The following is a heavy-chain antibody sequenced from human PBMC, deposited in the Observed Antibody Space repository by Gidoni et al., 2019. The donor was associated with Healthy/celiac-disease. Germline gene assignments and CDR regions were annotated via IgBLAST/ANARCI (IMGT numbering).Heavy chain of an antibody. Sequence: EVQLVESGGGLVQPGGSLRLSCAASGFTFSSYEMNWVRQAPGKGLAWVSDISSSGSSIYYADSVKGRFTISRDNAKISLYLQMNSLRAEDTAIYYCARATRLAVGAFDIWGQGTMVTVSA. CDR1: GFTFSSYE. D-gene: IGHD3-16*01. CDR2: ISSSGSSI. V-gene: IGHV3-48*03. CDR3: ARATRLAVGAFDI. J-gene: IGHJ3*02.